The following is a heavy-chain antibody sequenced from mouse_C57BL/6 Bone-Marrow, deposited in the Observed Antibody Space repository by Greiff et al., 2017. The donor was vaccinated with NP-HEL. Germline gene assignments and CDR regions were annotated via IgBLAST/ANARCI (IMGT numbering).Heavy chain of an antibody. D-gene: IGHD3-1*01. Sequence: VQLQQPGAELVKPGASVKLSCKASGYTFTSYWMQWVKQRPGQGLEWIGEIDPSDSYTNYNQKFKGKATLTVDTSSSTAYMQLSSLTSEDSAVYYCARPLGLPFAYWGQGTLVTVSA. CDR3: ARPLGLPFAY. CDR1: GYTFTSYW. V-gene: IGHV1-50*01. CDR2: IDPSDSYT. J-gene: IGHJ3*01.